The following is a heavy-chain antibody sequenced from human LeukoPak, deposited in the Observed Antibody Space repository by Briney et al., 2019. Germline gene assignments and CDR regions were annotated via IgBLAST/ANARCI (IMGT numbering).Heavy chain of an antibody. D-gene: IGHD6-19*01. J-gene: IGHJ4*02. Sequence: GGSLRLSCVASGFTFSNYWMSWVRQSPGKGLEWVANIKQDGSEKYYVDSVKGRFTISRDNAGNSLYLQMNSLRAEDTAVYYCARYSSGFDYWGQGTLVTVSS. V-gene: IGHV3-7*02. CDR2: IKQDGSEK. CDR1: GFTFSNYW. CDR3: ARYSSGFDY.